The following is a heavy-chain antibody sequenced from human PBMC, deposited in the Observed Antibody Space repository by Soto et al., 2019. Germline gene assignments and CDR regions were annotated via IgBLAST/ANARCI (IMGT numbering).Heavy chain of an antibody. CDR2: ISYDGSNK. D-gene: IGHD1-26*01. V-gene: IGHV3-30-3*01. CDR3: ASEGIVGATTGIDY. Sequence: QVQRVESGGGVVQPGRSPRLSCAASGFTFSSYAMHWVRQAPGKGLEWVAVISYDGSNKYYADSVKGRFTISRDNSKNTLYLQMNSLRAEDTAVYYCASEGIVGATTGIDYWGQGTLVTVSS. CDR1: GFTFSSYA. J-gene: IGHJ4*02.